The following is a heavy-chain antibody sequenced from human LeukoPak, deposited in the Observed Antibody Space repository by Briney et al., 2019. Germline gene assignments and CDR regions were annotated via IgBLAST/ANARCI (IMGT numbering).Heavy chain of an antibody. J-gene: IGHJ6*03. CDR3: ARDPPHYYGSGSNYMDV. CDR1: GYTFTGYY. Sequence: ASVKVSCKASGYTFTGYYMHWVRQAPGQGLEWMGWINPNSGGTNYAQKFQGRVTMTRDTSISTAYMELSRLRSDDTAVYYCARDPPHYYGSGSNYMDVWGKGTTVTISS. D-gene: IGHD3-10*01. CDR2: INPNSGGT. V-gene: IGHV1-2*02.